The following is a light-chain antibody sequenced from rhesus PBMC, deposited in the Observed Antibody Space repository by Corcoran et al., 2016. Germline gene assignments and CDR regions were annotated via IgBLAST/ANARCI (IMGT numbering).Light chain of an antibody. CDR1: ENVNNY. CDR2: KPS. J-gene: IGKJ2*01. CDR3: QLGYGTPYS. Sequence: DIQMTQSPSSLSASVGDRVTITCWASENVNNYLNWYQQKPGKAPTLLIYKPSTVQSGVPSRFSGSGSGTDYTFTISSLQPEDVATYYCQLGYGTPYSFSQGTKLTIK. V-gene: IGKV1-74*01.